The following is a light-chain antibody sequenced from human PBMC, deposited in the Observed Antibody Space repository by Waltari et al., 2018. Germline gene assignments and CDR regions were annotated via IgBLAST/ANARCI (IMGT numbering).Light chain of an antibody. CDR1: QSVTSTY. V-gene: IGKV3-20*01. CDR2: GVS. CDR3: QQYGSSPYT. Sequence: EVVLTQSPGTLSLSPGERATLSCRASQSVTSTYLAWYQHKLGQPPRLLIDGVSRRATGIPDRFSGSGSGTDFTLTISRLEPQDSAVYYCQQYGSSPYTFGRGTKLEI. J-gene: IGKJ2*01.